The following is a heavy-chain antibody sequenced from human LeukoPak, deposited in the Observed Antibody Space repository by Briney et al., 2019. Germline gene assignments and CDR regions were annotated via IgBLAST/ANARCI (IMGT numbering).Heavy chain of an antibody. Sequence: ASVKVSCKTSGYTFTNYGISGVRQAPGLGLEWMGWISAYNGNTNYTQKVQGRVNMTTDTSTSTAYMELRSLRFDDTAVYYCARDQSVRLLQTSSTYFKHVFAIWGQGSMVTVSS. D-gene: IGHD6-13*01. CDR3: ARDQSVRLLQTSSTYFKHVFAI. CDR2: ISAYNGNT. J-gene: IGHJ3*02. V-gene: IGHV1-18*01. CDR1: GYTFTNYG.